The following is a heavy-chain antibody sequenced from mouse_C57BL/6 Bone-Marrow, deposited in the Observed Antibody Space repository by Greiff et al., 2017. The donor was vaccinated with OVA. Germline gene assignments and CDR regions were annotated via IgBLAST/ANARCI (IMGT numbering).Heavy chain of an antibody. V-gene: IGHV1-69*01. CDR2: IDPSDSYT. Sequence: QVQLQQSGAELVMPGASVKLSCKASGYTFTSYWMHWVKQRPGQGLEWIGEIDPSDSYTNYNQKFKGKSTLTVDKSSSTAYMQLSSLTSEDSAVYYCAVLGQDFDYWGQGTTLTVSS. J-gene: IGHJ2*01. CDR1: GYTFTSYW. CDR3: AVLGQDFDY. D-gene: IGHD4-1*01.